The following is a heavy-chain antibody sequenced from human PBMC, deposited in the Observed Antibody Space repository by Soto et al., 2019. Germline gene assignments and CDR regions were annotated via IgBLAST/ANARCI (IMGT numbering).Heavy chain of an antibody. J-gene: IGHJ4*02. CDR2: ISGSGGST. CDR3: AKDLVEGSTEYYFDY. D-gene: IGHD2-2*01. CDR1: GFTFSSYA. Sequence: GGSLRLSCAASGFTFSSYAMSWVRQAPGKGLEWVSAISGSGGSTYYADSVKGRFTISRDNSKNTLYLQMNSLRAEDTAVYYCAKDLVEGSTEYYFDYWGQGTLVTVSS. V-gene: IGHV3-23*01.